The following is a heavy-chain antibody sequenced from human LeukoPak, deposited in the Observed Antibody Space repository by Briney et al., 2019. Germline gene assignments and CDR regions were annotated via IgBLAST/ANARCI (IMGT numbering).Heavy chain of an antibody. D-gene: IGHD3-22*01. CDR1: GFTFSSYG. J-gene: IGHJ3*02. CDR3: AKDLLRTMIVVVLSAFDI. V-gene: IGHV3-30*18. Sequence: GGSLRLSCAASGFTFSSYGMHWVRQAPGKGLEWVAVISYDGSNKYYADSVKGRFTISRDNSKNTLYLQMNSLRAEDTAVYYCAKDLLRTMIVVVLSAFDIWGQGTMVTVSS. CDR2: ISYDGSNK.